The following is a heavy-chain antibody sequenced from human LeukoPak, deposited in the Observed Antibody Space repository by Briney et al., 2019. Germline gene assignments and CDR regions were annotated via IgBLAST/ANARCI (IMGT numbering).Heavy chain of an antibody. J-gene: IGHJ3*02. V-gene: IGHV3-48*01. CDR1: GFTFNTYD. D-gene: IGHD3-22*01. CDR3: ARGLHYYDSGTYYYPDAFDI. Sequence: GGSVRLSCAASGFTFNTYDINWVRQAPGQGLEWISFISSIRSTVYYADSVNGRFNISRENAKNSLYLQMNGLRADDTAVYYCARGLHYYDSGTYYYPDAFDIWGQGTMVTVSS. CDR2: ISSIRSTV.